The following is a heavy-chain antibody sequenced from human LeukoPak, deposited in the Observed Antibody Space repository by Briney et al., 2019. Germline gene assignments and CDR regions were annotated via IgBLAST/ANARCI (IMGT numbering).Heavy chain of an antibody. J-gene: IGHJ6*02. CDR3: AKPMGRYYYYYGMDV. Sequence: GGSLRLSCAASGFTVSSNYMSWVRQAPGKGLEWVSVIYSGGSTYYADSVKGRFTISRDNSKNTLYLQMNSLRAEDTAVYYCAKPMGRYYYYYGMDVWGQGTTVTVSS. V-gene: IGHV3-66*04. D-gene: IGHD3-10*01. CDR2: IYSGGST. CDR1: GFTVSSNY.